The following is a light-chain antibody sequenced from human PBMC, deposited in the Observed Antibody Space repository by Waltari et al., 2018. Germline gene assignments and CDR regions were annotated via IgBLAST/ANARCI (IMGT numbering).Light chain of an antibody. V-gene: IGLV2-14*01. J-gene: IGLJ2*01. CDR3: NSYTTSNTYI. CDR1: SHDVGFYDF. Sequence: QSALTHPASVSVPPGQSTTTSRTRSSHDVGFYDFVSWYQQHPGKAPHLILYEVSERPSGISHRFSGSKSGNAASLTISGLQAEDEADYYCNSYTTSNTYIFGGGTKVTVL. CDR2: EVS.